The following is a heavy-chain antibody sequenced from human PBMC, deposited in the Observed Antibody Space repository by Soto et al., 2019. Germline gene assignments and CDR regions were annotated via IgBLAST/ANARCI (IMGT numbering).Heavy chain of an antibody. D-gene: IGHD2-15*01. Sequence: ASVKVSCKASGYTFTTSDINWVRQATGHGLEWVGWMNPSSGNTGYAQMFQGRVTMTRDTSINTAYLELNSLRSEDTAVYYCARGRIFRPQTTSRRSFWFDPWGQGTLVTVSS. V-gene: IGHV1-8*01. J-gene: IGHJ5*02. CDR2: MNPSSGNT. CDR3: ARGRIFRPQTTSRRSFWFDP. CDR1: GYTFTTSD.